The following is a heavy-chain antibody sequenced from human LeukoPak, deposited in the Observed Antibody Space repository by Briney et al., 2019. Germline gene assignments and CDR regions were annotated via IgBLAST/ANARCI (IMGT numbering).Heavy chain of an antibody. CDR2: ISAYNGNT. Sequence: GASVTVSCKASGYTFTSYGISWVRQAPGQGLEWMGWISAYNGNTNYAQKLQGRVTMTTDTSTSTAYMELRSLRSDDTAVYYCARNSGSYSYYYYYYMDVWGKGTTVTVSS. CDR1: GYTFTSYG. D-gene: IGHD1-26*01. V-gene: IGHV1-18*01. J-gene: IGHJ6*03. CDR3: ARNSGSYSYYYYYYMDV.